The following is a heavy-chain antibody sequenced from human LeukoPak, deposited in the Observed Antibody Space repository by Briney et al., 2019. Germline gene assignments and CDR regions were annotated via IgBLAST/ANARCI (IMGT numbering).Heavy chain of an antibody. CDR1: GFTFSSYS. Sequence: GRSLRLSCAASGFTFSSYSMNWVRQAPGKGLEWVSSISSSSSYIYYADSVKGRFTISRDNAKNSLYLQMNSLRAEDTAVYYCARGAHNWFDPWGQGTLVTVSS. J-gene: IGHJ5*02. V-gene: IGHV3-21*01. CDR2: ISSSSSYI. CDR3: ARGAHNWFDP.